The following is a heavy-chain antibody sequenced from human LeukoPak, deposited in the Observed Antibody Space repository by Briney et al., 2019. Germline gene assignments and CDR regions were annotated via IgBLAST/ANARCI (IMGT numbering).Heavy chain of an antibody. Sequence: ASVRVSCKASGYTFTTYGISWVRQAPGQGLEWMGWISVYNGNTNYAQKLQGRVTMTTDTSTNTTYMELRSLISDDTAVYYCARGPHYYGSGSYYPFDYWGQGTLVTVSS. CDR2: ISVYNGNT. CDR3: ARGPHYYGSGSYYPFDY. CDR1: GYTFTTYG. D-gene: IGHD3-10*01. J-gene: IGHJ4*02. V-gene: IGHV1-18*01.